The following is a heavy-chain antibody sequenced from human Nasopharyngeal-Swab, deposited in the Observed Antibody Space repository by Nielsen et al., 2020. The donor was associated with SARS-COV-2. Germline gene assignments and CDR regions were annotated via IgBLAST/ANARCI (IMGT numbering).Heavy chain of an antibody. CDR2: ISWNSGSI. D-gene: IGHD3-10*01. CDR3: AKDIPLLWFGEGAFDI. CDR1: GFTFDDYA. V-gene: IGHV3-9*01. Sequence: LSLTCAASGFTFDDYAMHWVRQAPGKGLEWVSGISWNSGSIGYAASVKGRFTISRDNAKNSLYLQMNSLRAEDTALYYCAKDIPLLWFGEGAFDIWGQGTMVTVSS. J-gene: IGHJ3*02.